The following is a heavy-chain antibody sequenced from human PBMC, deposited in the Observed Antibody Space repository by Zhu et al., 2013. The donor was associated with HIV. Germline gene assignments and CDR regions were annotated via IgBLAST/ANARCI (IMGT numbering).Heavy chain of an antibody. Sequence: QVQLVQSGAEVKKPGASVKVSCKASGYTFTGYYMHWVRQAPGQGLEWMGWINPNSGGTNYAQKFQGRVTMTRDTSISTAYMELSRLRSDDTAVYYCARAESDCTNGVCYPYWYFDLWGRGTLVTVSS. CDR3: ARAESDCTNGVCYPYWYFDL. D-gene: IGHD2-8*01. J-gene: IGHJ2*01. CDR2: INPNSGGT. CDR1: GYTFTGYY. V-gene: IGHV1-2*02.